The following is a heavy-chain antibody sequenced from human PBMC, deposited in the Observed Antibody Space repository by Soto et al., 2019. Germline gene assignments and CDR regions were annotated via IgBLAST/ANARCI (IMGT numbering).Heavy chain of an antibody. V-gene: IGHV3-23*01. J-gene: IGHJ2*01. CDR1: GFTFSSYA. Sequence: EVQLLESGGGLVQPGGPLRLSCAASGFTFSSYAMSWVRQAPGKGLEWVSAISGSGGSTYYADSVKGRFTISRDNSKNTLYLQMNSLRAEDTAVYYCAKKRGDLRYYWYFDLWGRGTLVTVSS. CDR2: ISGSGGST. D-gene: IGHD4-17*01. CDR3: AKKRGDLRYYWYFDL.